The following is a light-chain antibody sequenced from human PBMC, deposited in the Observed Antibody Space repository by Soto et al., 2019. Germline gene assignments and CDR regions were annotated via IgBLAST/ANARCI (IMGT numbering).Light chain of an antibody. CDR2: GAS. V-gene: IGKV1-39*01. Sequence: IQMTQSPSSLSASVGDSVTVTCRASQSINIYLNWYQQKPGKAPTLLIYGASSLQSGVPSRFTAGGSRTDFTLTISSLQPEDFATYYCQQSYRSPYTFGLGTKLEIK. J-gene: IGKJ2*01. CDR3: QQSYRSPYT. CDR1: QSINIY.